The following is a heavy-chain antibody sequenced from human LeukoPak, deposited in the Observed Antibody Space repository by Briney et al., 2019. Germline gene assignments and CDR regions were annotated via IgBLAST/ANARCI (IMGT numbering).Heavy chain of an antibody. J-gene: IGHJ4*02. CDR3: ARTEDYYDSSGLDY. V-gene: IGHV4-59*08. D-gene: IGHD3-22*01. CDR2: IYYSGST. CDR1: GGSISSYY. Sequence: SETLSLTCTVSGGSISSYYWSWIRQPPGKGLAWVGYIYYSGSTNYNPSLKSRVTISVDTSKNQFSLKLSSVTAADTAVYYCARTEDYYDSSGLDYWGQGTLVTVSS.